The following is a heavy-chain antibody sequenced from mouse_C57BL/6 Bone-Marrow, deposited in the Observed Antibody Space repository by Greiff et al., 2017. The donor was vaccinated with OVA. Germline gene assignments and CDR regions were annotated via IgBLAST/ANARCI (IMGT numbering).Heavy chain of an antibody. V-gene: IGHV14-4*01. D-gene: IGHD4-1*01. CDR1: GFNIKDDY. J-gene: IGHJ3*02. Sequence: EVQLQQSGAELVRPGASVKLSCTASGFNIKDDYMHWVKQRPEQGLEWIGWIDPENGDTEYASKFQGKATITADTSSNTAYLQLSSLASEDTAIYYGTAANWDPWWGQGTLVTVSA. CDR2: IDPENGDT. CDR3: TAANWDPW.